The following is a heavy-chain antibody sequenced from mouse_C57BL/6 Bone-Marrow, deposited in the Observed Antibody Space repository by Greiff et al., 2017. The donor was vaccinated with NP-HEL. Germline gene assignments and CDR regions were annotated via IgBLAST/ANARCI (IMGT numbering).Heavy chain of an antibody. CDR3: AREVLRGAMDY. J-gene: IGHJ4*01. Sequence: DVKLQESGPGLVKPSQSLSLTCSVTGYSITSGYYWNWIRQFPGNKLEWMGYISYDGSNNYNPSLKNRISITRDTSKNQFFLKLNSVTTEDTATYYCAREVLRGAMDYWGQGTSVTVSS. V-gene: IGHV3-6*01. CDR2: ISYDGSN. CDR1: GYSITSGYY.